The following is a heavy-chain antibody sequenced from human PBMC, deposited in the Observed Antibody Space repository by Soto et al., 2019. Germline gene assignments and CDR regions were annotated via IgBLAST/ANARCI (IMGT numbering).Heavy chain of an antibody. D-gene: IGHD3-3*01. CDR2: ISAYDGKT. V-gene: IGHV1-18*01. J-gene: IGHJ5*02. Sequence: ASVKVSCKASGNTFNSYAISWVRQAPGQGLEWMGWISAYDGKTTYAEKFQGRVTLTTDTSTSTAYMELRSLRSDDTAIYYCARDPHEFWTSYWFDPWGQGTPVTVSS. CDR1: GNTFNSYA. CDR3: ARDPHEFWTSYWFDP.